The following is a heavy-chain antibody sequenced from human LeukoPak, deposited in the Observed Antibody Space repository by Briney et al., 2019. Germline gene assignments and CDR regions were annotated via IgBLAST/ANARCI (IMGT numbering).Heavy chain of an antibody. CDR1: GGSISSYY. V-gene: IGHV4-4*07. Sequence: SETLSLTCTVSGGSISSYYWSWIRQPAGKGLEWIGRIYTSGSTNYNPSLKSRVTTSVDTSKNQFSLKLSSVTAADTAVYYCARGADFWSGYSHGHYFDYWGQGTLVTVSS. CDR3: ARGADFWSGYSHGHYFDY. D-gene: IGHD3-3*01. J-gene: IGHJ4*02. CDR2: IYTSGST.